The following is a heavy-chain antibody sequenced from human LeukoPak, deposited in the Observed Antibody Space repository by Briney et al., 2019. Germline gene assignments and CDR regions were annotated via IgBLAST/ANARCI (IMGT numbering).Heavy chain of an antibody. V-gene: IGHV3-21*01. J-gene: IGHJ4*02. Sequence: PGGSLRLSCAASGFTFSSYSMNWVRQAPGKGLEWVSSISSSSSYIYYADSVKGRFTISRDNAKNSLYLQMNSLRAEDTAVYYCARDLGIAARRTFDYWGQGTLVTVSS. CDR3: ARDLGIAARRTFDY. D-gene: IGHD6-6*01. CDR1: GFTFSSYS. CDR2: ISSSSSYI.